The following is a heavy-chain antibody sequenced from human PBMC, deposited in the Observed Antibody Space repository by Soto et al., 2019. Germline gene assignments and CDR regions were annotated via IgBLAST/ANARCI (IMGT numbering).Heavy chain of an antibody. CDR3: ARVASGGWFDP. CDR1: GGSISSGDYY. Sequence: QVQLQESGPGLVKPSQTLSLTCTVSGGSISSGDYYWSWIRQPPGKGLEWIGYIYYSGSTYYNPSLKSRVTISVDPSENQFSLTMSSVTAADTAVYYWARVASGGWFDPWGQGTLVTVSS. D-gene: IGHD1-26*01. CDR2: IYYSGST. J-gene: IGHJ5*02. V-gene: IGHV4-30-4*01.